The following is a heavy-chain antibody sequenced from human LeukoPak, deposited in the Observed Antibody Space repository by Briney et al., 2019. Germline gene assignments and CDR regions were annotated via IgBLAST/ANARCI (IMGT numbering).Heavy chain of an antibody. CDR1: GGSLSGYY. Sequence: SETLSLTCGVYGGSLSGYYWSWIRQPPEKGLEWTGEINHSGSTNYNPSLKSRVTISADTSKNQFSLKLSSVTATDTAVYYCARGGLSTVTTEPFDYWGQGTLVTVSS. V-gene: IGHV4-34*01. J-gene: IGHJ4*02. CDR3: ARGGLSTVTTEPFDY. D-gene: IGHD4-11*01. CDR2: INHSGST.